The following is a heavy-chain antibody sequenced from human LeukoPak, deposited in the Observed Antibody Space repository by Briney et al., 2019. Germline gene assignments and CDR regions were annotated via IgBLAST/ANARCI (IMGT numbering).Heavy chain of an antibody. J-gene: IGHJ6*03. CDR1: GFTFSSYG. Sequence: PGRSLRLSCAASGFTFSSYGMHWVRQAPGKGLEWVAVISYDGSNKYYADSVKGRFTISRDNSKNTLYLQMNSLRAEDTAVYYCARDPYYYGSGSYYYYYYMDVWGKGTTVTVSS. V-gene: IGHV3-30*03. CDR3: ARDPYYYGSGSYYYYYYMDV. D-gene: IGHD3-10*01. CDR2: ISYDGSNK.